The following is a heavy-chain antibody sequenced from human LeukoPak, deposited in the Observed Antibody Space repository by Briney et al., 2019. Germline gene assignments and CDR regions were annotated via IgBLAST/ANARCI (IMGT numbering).Heavy chain of an antibody. J-gene: IGHJ4*02. CDR3: AKGAGYSYGYIPFDD. V-gene: IGHV3-23*01. Sequence: GGSLRLSCAASGFTFSSYAMSWVRQAPGKGLEWVSAISGSGGSTYYADSVKGRFTTSRDNSKNTLYLQMNSLRAEDTAVYYCAKGAGYSYGYIPFDDWGQETLVTVSS. D-gene: IGHD5-18*01. CDR2: ISGSGGST. CDR1: GFTFSSYA.